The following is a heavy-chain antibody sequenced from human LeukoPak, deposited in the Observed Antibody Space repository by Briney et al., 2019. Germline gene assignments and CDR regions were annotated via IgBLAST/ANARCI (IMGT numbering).Heavy chain of an antibody. V-gene: IGHV3-48*03. D-gene: IGHD2-15*01. J-gene: IGHJ4*02. Sequence: TGGSLRLSCAASGFTFRSYEMHWVRQAPGKGLGWVSYITSSGSTIYYADSVKGRFTISRDNAKNSLYLQMNSLRAEDTAVYYCAGGGLGLVDYWGQGTLVTVSS. CDR2: ITSSGSTI. CDR3: AGGGLGLVDY. CDR1: GFTFRSYE.